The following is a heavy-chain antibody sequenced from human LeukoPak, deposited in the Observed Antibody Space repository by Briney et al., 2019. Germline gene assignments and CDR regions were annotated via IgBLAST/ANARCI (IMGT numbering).Heavy chain of an antibody. CDR2: IYYSGST. CDR3: ARHGVEMATINY. J-gene: IGHJ4*02. CDR1: GGSISSSSYY. D-gene: IGHD5-24*01. Sequence: SETLSLTCTVSGGSISSSSYYWGWIRQPPGKGLEWIVSIYYSGSTYYNPSLKSRVTISVDTSKNQFSLKLSSVTAADTAVYYCARHGVEMATINYWGQGTLVTVSS. V-gene: IGHV4-39*01.